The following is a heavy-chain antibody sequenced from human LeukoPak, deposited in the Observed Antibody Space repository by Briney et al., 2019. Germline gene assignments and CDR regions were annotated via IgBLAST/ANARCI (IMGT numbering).Heavy chain of an antibody. CDR1: GGSIDSSSYY. Sequence: PSETLSLTCTVSGGSIDSSSYYWDWIRQPPGKGLEWLGNIYYSGTTFYTSSLKSRVTISTDMSKNQFSLRLTSVTAADTAVYYCARQRADCFYHYMDVWGKGTTVIVSS. V-gene: IGHV4-39*01. CDR2: IYYSGTT. CDR3: ARQRADCFYHYMDV. J-gene: IGHJ6*03.